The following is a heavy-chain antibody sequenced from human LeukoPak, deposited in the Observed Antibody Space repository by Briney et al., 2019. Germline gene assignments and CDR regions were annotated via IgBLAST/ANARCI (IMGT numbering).Heavy chain of an antibody. Sequence: SETLSLTCTVSGGSISSYYWSWIRQPPGKGLEWIGYIYYSGSTNYNPSLKSRVTISVDTSKSQFSLKLSSVTAADTAVYYCATCYAPLGYYYYMDVWGKGTTVTVSS. J-gene: IGHJ6*03. V-gene: IGHV4-59*08. CDR1: GGSISSYY. CDR3: ATCYAPLGYYYYMDV. D-gene: IGHD2-2*01. CDR2: IYYSGST.